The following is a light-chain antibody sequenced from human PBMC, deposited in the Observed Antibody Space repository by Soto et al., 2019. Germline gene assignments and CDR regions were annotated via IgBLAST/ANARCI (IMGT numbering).Light chain of an antibody. J-gene: IGKJ5*01. CDR1: QSVNRNY. V-gene: IGKV3-20*01. CDR2: GAS. CDR3: QQYGSSLT. Sequence: EIWLTQSPCTLALSPGERATLSCGARQSVNRNYIAWYQQKPGHAPRLLFHGASSRVTGIPQRLSGSGSGTDFTLTISRLDPEYSAVYYCQQYGSSLTFGQGTRLEIK.